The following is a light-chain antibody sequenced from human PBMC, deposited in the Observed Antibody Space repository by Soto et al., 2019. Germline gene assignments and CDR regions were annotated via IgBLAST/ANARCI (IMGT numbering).Light chain of an antibody. J-gene: IGLJ3*02. CDR2: DVS. CDR3: SLYTSTNSWV. V-gene: IGLV2-14*01. CDR1: SSDVGGYNY. Sequence: QSALTQSASVSGSPGQSITISCTGTSSDVGGYNYVSWYQQHPGKAPKLIIYDVSNRPSGVSTRFSGSKSGNTASLTISGLQAEDEADYSCSLYTSTNSWVFGGGTKLTVL.